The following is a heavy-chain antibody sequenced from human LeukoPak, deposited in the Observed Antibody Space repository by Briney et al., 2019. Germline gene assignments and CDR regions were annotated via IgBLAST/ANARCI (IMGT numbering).Heavy chain of an antibody. CDR2: MNPNSGNT. CDR3: ARVWDGYNS. CDR1: GYTFTSFA. J-gene: IGHJ4*02. D-gene: IGHD5-24*01. V-gene: IGHV1-8*01. Sequence: ASVKVSCKASGYTFTSFAINWVRQATGQGLEWMGWMNPNSGNTGYAQKFQGRVTLTRNTSISTAYMELSSLRSEDTAVCYCARVWDGYNSWGQGTLVTVSS.